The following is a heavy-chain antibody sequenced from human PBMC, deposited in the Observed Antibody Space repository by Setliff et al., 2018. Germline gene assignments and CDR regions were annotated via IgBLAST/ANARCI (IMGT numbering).Heavy chain of an antibody. V-gene: IGHV1-46*01. CDR2: INASGGSA. Sequence: VASVKVSCKASGYTFTNYNMHWVRQAPGRGLEWMGIINASGGSATYAQKFQGRVTMTRDTSTSTVYLEMTSLSSEDTAVYYCARGQAIRIRAAAGMWDRWGQGTLVTVSS. J-gene: IGHJ4*02. D-gene: IGHD6-13*01. CDR1: GYTFTNYN. CDR3: ARGQAIRIRAAAGMWDR.